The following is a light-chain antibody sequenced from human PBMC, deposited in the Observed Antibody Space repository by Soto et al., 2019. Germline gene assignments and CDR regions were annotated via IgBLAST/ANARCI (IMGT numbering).Light chain of an antibody. CDR3: GAWDDGLSAYV. CDR1: GSNVGNHY. J-gene: IGLJ1*01. CDR2: ADN. Sequence: QSVLTQPPSVSAAPGQKGTISCSGSGSNVGNHYVSWYQHLPGTAPKLLIYADNKRPSGIPDRFSGSKPDTSATLGITGLQTGDEGDYYCGAWDDGLSAYVFGPGAKVTVL. V-gene: IGLV1-51*01.